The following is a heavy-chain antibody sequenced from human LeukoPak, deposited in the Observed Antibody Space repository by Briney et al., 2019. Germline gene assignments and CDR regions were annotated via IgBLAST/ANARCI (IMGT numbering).Heavy chain of an antibody. V-gene: IGHV3-30*02. J-gene: IGHJ4*02. Sequence: GGSLRLSCAVSGFNFRNYAMHWVRQAPGKEPEWVALIRFDGSHKYYADSVKGRFTISRDNSRDTLSLQMSSLRAEDTAVYYCTRSAYCTGGTCYSKTFDYWGQGTLVTVSS. CDR1: GFNFRNYA. D-gene: IGHD2-15*01. CDR2: IRFDGSHK. CDR3: TRSAYCTGGTCYSKTFDY.